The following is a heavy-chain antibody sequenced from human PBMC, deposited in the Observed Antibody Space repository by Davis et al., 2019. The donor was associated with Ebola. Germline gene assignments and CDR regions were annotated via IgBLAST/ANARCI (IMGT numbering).Heavy chain of an antibody. CDR2: MYAGDSDT. D-gene: IGHD3-22*01. Sequence: GEPLKISCESSGYGFRSHWIAWVRQTPGKGLEWMGVMYAGDSDTRYSPSFEGQVTISVDRSITTAYLHWNSLKASDTGIYYCARQESLYGSSDYWGQGTLVTVSS. CDR1: GYGFRSHW. J-gene: IGHJ4*02. CDR3: ARQESLYGSSDY. V-gene: IGHV5-51*01.